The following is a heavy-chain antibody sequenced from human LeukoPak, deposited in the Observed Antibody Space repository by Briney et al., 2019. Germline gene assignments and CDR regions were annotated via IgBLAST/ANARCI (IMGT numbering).Heavy chain of an antibody. Sequence: GESLKISCKGSGYSFTSYWIGWVRQMPGKGLEWMVIIYPGDSDTRYSPSFQGQVTISADKSISTAYLQWSSLKASDTAMYYCARLVGLLSGQFWFDPWGQGTLVTVSS. D-gene: IGHD1-26*01. CDR2: IYPGDSDT. CDR1: GYSFTSYW. CDR3: ARLVGLLSGQFWFDP. V-gene: IGHV5-51*01. J-gene: IGHJ5*02.